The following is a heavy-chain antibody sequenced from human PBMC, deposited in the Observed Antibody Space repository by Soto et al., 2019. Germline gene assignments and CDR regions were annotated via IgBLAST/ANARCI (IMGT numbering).Heavy chain of an antibody. D-gene: IGHD6-19*01. CDR3: ARGWLPRRGWFDP. CDR1: GGSFSGYY. Sequence: QVQLQQWGAGLLKPSETLSLTCAVYGGSFSGYYWSWIRQPPGKGLEWIGEINHSGSTNYNPSLKSRVTISVDTSKNQFSLKLSSVTAADTAVYYCARGWLPRRGWFDPWGQGTLVTVSS. V-gene: IGHV4-34*01. J-gene: IGHJ5*02. CDR2: INHSGST.